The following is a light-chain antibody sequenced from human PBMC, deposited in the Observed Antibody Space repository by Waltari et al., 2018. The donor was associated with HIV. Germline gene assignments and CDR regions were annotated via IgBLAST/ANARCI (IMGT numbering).Light chain of an antibody. V-gene: IGLV2-8*01. CDR2: DVT. Sequence: QSALTQPPSASGSPGQSVTLSCTGTPSAIGGSNYVPRYPQHPGEAPRLIIYDVTKRPSGVPERFSGSKSGNTASLTVSGLQAEDEAEYYCNSYAGSSKSYVFGTGTKVTVI. J-gene: IGLJ1*01. CDR3: NSYAGSSKSYV. CDR1: PSAIGGSNY.